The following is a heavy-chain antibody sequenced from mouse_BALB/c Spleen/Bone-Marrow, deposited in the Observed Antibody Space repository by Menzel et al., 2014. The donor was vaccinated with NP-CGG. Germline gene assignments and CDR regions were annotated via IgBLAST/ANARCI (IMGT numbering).Heavy chain of an antibody. CDR2: RNPSNGGS. Sequence: LQESGAELVKPGASVKLSCKASGYTFSNYYMYWVKQRPGQGLEWIGERNPSNGGSNFNEKFKSKATLTVDKSSSTAYMQLSSLTSEDSAVYYCTRSNYGYWYFDVWGAGTTVTVSS. CDR3: TRSNYGYWYFDV. CDR1: GYTFSNYY. V-gene: IGHV1S81*02. D-gene: IGHD1-1*01. J-gene: IGHJ1*01.